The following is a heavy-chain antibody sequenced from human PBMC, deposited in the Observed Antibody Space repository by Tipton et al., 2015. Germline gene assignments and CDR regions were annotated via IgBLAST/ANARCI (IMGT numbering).Heavy chain of an antibody. J-gene: IGHJ3*02. CDR2: IKQDESEK. CDR3: ARDPYWDSSGYYGDGFDI. D-gene: IGHD3-22*01. Sequence: SLRLSCAASGFTFSSFWMSWVSQAPGKGLEWVANIKQDESEKYYVDSVRGRFTISRDNAKNSLYLQMNSLRAEDTAVYYCARDPYWDSSGYYGDGFDIWGQGTMVTVSS. V-gene: IGHV3-7*01. CDR1: GFTFSSFW.